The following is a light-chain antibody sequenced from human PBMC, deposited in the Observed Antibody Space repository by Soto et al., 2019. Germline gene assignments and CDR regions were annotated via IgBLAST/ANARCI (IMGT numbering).Light chain of an antibody. J-gene: IGLJ1*01. CDR2: EGS. V-gene: IGLV2-23*01. CDR1: SSDVGSYNF. CDR3: CSYAGSSTWV. Sequence: QSALTQPASVSGSPGQSITISCTGTSSDVGSYNFVSWYQQHPGKAPKLMIYEGSKRPSGVSNRFSGSKSGNTASLTISGLQAEDEADYHCCSYAGSSTWVFGTGTKLTVL.